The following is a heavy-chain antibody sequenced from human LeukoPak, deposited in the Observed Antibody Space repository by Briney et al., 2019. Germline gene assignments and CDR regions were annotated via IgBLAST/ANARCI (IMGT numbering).Heavy chain of an antibody. CDR3: SSWGDYYDSSGYGSSVY. J-gene: IGHJ4*02. CDR1: GGTFTSYA. V-gene: IGHV1-69*06. Sequence: SVKVSCKASGGTFTSYAISWVRQAPGQGLEWMGGIIPISGNGSNAQNFHARVTITADTSTSTAYMELSRLRSEDTAVYYCSSWGDYYDSSGYGSSVYWGQGTLVTVSS. CDR2: IIPISGNG. D-gene: IGHD3-22*01.